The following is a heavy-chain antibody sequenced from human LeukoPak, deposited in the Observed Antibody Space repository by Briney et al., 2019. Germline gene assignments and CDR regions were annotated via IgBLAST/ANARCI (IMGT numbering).Heavy chain of an antibody. CDR3: ARDLDPSSSPFPYYFDY. CDR1: GFTFSSYW. CDR2: IKQDGREK. D-gene: IGHD6-6*01. Sequence: VGSLRLSCAASGFTFSSYWMSWVRQAPGKGLEWVANIKQDGREKYYVDSVKGRFTISRDNAKNSLYLQMNSLRAEDTAVYYCARDLDPSSSPFPYYFDYWGQGTLVTVSS. V-gene: IGHV3-7*01. J-gene: IGHJ4*02.